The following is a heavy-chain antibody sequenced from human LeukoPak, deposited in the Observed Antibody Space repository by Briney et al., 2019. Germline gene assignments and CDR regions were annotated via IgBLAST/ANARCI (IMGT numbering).Heavy chain of an antibody. D-gene: IGHD2-21*01. Sequence: GGSLRLSCVASGFTFSSYSMNWVRQAPGKGLEWVSYSSTTGNTIHYTDSVKGRFTVSRDNAKNSLFLQMNSLRDEDTAVYYCARRGGGGRSDALDIWGQGTMVTVSS. J-gene: IGHJ3*02. CDR3: ARRGGGGRSDALDI. CDR1: GFTFSSYS. V-gene: IGHV3-48*02. CDR2: SSTTGNTI.